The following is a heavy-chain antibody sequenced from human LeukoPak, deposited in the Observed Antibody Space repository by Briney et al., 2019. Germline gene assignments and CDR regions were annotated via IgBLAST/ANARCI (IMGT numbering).Heavy chain of an antibody. V-gene: IGHV4-39*01. CDR3: ARHGKGAWGLLSGSYYGGAFDI. D-gene: IGHD1-26*01. CDR2: IYYSGST. Sequence: SETLFLTCTVSGGSISSSSYYWGWIRQPPGKGLEWIGSIYYSGSTYYNPSLKSRVTISVDTSKNQFSLKLSSVTAADTAVYYCARHGKGAWGLLSGSYYGGAFDIWGQGTMVTVSS. J-gene: IGHJ3*02. CDR1: GGSISSSSYY.